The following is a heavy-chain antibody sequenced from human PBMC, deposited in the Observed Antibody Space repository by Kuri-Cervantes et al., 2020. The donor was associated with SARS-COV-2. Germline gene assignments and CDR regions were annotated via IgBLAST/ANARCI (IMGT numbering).Heavy chain of an antibody. J-gene: IGHJ6*03. V-gene: IGHV3-33*08. CDR2: IWYDGRNT. CDR1: GFTFSDYD. Sequence: GGSLRLSCASSGFTFSDYDMHWVRQAPGKGLEWVAVIWYDGRNTYYTGSVKGRFTISRDNSKNMLYLEVNSLIAEDTAVYYCARNHSMDVWGTGTAVTVFS. CDR3: ARNHSMDV.